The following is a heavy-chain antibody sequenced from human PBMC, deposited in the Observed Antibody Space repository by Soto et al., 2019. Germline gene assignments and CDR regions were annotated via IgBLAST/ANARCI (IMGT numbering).Heavy chain of an antibody. D-gene: IGHD3-3*02. CDR1: GFTFSNAW. Sequence: EVQLVESGGGLVKPGGSLRLSCAASGFTFSNAWMSWVRQAPGKGLEWVGRIKSKTNGGTTDYAAPVIGRFTISRDDSKNTLYLQMNSLKTDDTAVYYCITDDPIIRYWRQGTLLTVSS. CDR3: ITDDPIIRY. V-gene: IGHV3-15*01. CDR2: IKSKTNGGTT. J-gene: IGHJ4*02.